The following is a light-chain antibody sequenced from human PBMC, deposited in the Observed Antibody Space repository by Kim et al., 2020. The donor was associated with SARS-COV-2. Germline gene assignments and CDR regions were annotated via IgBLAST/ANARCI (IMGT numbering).Light chain of an antibody. V-gene: IGLV3-19*01. CDR2: GKD. CDR1: SLRKYY. J-gene: IGLJ2*01. Sequence: SSELTQDPAVSVALGQTVRITCQGDSLRKYYASWYQQKPGQAPILVIHGKDNRRSGIPDRFSGSSSGITASLTITGAQAEDEADYYCNSRDSSGNRLVFGGGTQLTVL. CDR3: NSRDSSGNRLV.